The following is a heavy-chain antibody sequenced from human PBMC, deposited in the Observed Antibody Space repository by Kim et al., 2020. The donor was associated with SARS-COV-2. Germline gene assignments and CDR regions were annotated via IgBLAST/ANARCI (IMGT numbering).Heavy chain of an antibody. CDR3: AKAVRGATRGEFCDY. CDR2: ISYDGSNK. V-gene: IGHV3-30*18. J-gene: IGHJ4*02. CDR1: GFTFSSYG. Sequence: GGSLRLSCAASGFTFSSYGMHWVRQAPGKGLEWVAVISYDGSNKYYADSVKGRFTISRDNSKNTLYLQMNSLRAEDTAVYYCAKAVRGATRGEFCDYWGQGTLVTVSS. D-gene: IGHD1-26*01.